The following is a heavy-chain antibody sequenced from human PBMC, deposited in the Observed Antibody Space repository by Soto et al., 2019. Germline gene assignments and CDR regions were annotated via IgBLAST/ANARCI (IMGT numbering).Heavy chain of an antibody. J-gene: IGHJ4*02. CDR2: IRSKGNNYAT. V-gene: IGHV3-73*01. Sequence: VGSLRHSCAAAGVTCSGSAIHWVRQASGKGLEWVGRIRSKGNNYATAYAASVRGRFTVSRDDGKNTAYLQMDSLKSEDTAVYYCFTRLTFTSQVDYWGQGILVTVSS. CDR3: FTRLTFTSQVDY. D-gene: IGHD2-15*01. CDR1: GVTCSGSA.